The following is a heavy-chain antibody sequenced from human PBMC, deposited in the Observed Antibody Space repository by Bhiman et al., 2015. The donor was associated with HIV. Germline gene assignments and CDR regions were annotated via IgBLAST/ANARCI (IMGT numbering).Heavy chain of an antibody. D-gene: IGHD3-16*02. CDR3: AKGHYVWGSYRSLDY. J-gene: IGHJ4*02. V-gene: IGHV3-33*06. CDR1: GFTFSSYG. CDR2: IWFDGSNK. Sequence: QVQLVESGGGVVQPGRSLRLSCAASGFTFSSYGMHWVRQAPGKGLEWVAVIWFDGSNKYYADSVKGRFTISRDNSKNTLYLQMNSLRAEDTAVYYCAKGHYVWGSYRSLDYWGPGTLVTVST.